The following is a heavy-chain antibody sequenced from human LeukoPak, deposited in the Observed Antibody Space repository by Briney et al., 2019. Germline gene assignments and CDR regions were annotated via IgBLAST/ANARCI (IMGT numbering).Heavy chain of an antibody. V-gene: IGHV3-30*18. J-gene: IGHJ6*04. CDR3: AKAGRDVVAVAGHYYYGMDV. Sequence: PGRSLRLSCAASGFTFSSYGMHWVRQAPGKGLEWVAVISYDGSNKYYAGSVEGRFTISRDNSKNTLYLQMNSLRAEDTAVYYCAKAGRDVVAVAGHYYYGMDVWGKGTTVTVSS. CDR1: GFTFSSYG. D-gene: IGHD6-19*01. CDR2: ISYDGSNK.